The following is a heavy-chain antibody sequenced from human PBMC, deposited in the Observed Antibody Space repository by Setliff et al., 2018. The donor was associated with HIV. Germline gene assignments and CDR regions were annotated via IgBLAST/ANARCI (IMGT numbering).Heavy chain of an antibody. V-gene: IGHV4-61*02. Sequence: SETLSLTCTVSGGSISRGSYYWSWIRQPAGKGLEWIGRIYTNGNTNYNPSLKSRVTVSADTSKNQFSLKLSSVTAADTAMYYCARHRDGGTYPLDYWGQGTLVTVSS. CDR2: IYTNGNT. J-gene: IGHJ4*02. CDR3: ARHRDGGTYPLDY. CDR1: GGSISRGSYY. D-gene: IGHD1-26*01.